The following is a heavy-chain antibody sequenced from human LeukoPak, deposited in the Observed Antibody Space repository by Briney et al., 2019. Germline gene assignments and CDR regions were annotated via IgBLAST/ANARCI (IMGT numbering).Heavy chain of an antibody. CDR2: IKQDGSEK. V-gene: IGHV3-7*01. CDR3: ARVGGRYSPLGY. J-gene: IGHJ4*02. Sequence: GGSLRLSCAASGFTFSSYWMSWVRQAPGKGLEWVANIKQDGSEKYYVDSVKGRFTISRDNEKNSLFLQMTSLRAEDTAVYYCARVGGRYSPLGYWGQGTLVTVSS. D-gene: IGHD3-16*02. CDR1: GFTFSSYW.